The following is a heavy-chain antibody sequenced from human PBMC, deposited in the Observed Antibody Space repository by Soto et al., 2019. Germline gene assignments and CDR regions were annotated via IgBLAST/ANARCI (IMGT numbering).Heavy chain of an antibody. CDR3: AREGNLGRWQHPHEF. V-gene: IGHV4-59*01. CDR2: IYFRGST. J-gene: IGHJ1*01. D-gene: IGHD1-26*01. CDR1: GGSISSYY. Sequence: SETLSLTCTVSGGSISSYYWSWIRQPPGKGLEWIGYIYFRGSTNYNPSLKSRVTISVDTSKNQFSLKLNSATAADTAIYFCAREGNLGRWQHPHEFWGQGTLVTVSS.